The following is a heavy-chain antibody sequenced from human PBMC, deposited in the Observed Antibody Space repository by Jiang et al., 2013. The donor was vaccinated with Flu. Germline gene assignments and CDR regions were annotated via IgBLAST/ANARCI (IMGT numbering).Heavy chain of an antibody. V-gene: IGHV4-38-2*02. CDR1: GYSISSGYY. CDR2: IYHSGST. J-gene: IGHJ4*02. D-gene: IGHD4-17*01. CDR3: AREFGDYGDPYYFDY. Sequence: GSGLVKPSETLSLTCAVSGYSISSGYYWGWIRQPPGKGLEWIGSIYHSGSTYYNPSLKSRVTISVDTSKNQFSLKLSSVTAADTAVYYCAREFGDYGDPYYFDYWGQGTLVTVSS.